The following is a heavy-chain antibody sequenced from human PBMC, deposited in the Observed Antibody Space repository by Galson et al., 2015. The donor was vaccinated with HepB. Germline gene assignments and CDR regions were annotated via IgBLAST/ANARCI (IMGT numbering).Heavy chain of an antibody. CDR1: GFTFSSYW. CDR2: IKQDGSEK. J-gene: IGHJ4*02. CDR3: ARESAKDYGDYDY. V-gene: IGHV3-7*03. D-gene: IGHD4-17*01. Sequence: SLRLSCAASGFTFSSYWMSWVRQAPGKGLEWVANIKQDGSEKYYVDSVKGRFTISRDNAKNSLYLQMNSLRAEDTAVYYCARESAKDYGDYDYWGQGTLVTVSS.